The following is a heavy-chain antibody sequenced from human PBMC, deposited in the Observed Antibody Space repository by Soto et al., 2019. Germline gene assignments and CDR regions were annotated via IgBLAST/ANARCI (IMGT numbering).Heavy chain of an antibody. D-gene: IGHD3-3*01. J-gene: IGHJ4*02. V-gene: IGHV3-15*07. CDR1: GFTFSNAW. CDR3: TTDQYDFWSGYLGYFDY. CDR2: IKSKTDGGTT. Sequence: GGSLRLSCAASGFTFSNAWMNWVRQAPGKGLEWVGRIKSKTDGGTTDYAAPVKGRFTISRDDSKNTLYLQMNSLKTEDTAVYYCTTDQYDFWSGYLGYFDYWGQGTLVTVSS.